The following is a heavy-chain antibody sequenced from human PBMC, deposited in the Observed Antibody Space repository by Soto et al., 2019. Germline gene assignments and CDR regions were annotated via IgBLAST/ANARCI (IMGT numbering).Heavy chain of an antibody. D-gene: IGHD3-16*01. CDR2: ISYDGSNK. J-gene: IGHJ5*02. Sequence: QVQLVESGGGVVQPGRSLRLSCAASGFTFSSYGMHWVRQAPGKGLEWVAVISYDGSNKYYADSVKGRFTISRDNSKNXXYLQMNRRRAEDTGVYSCAKGEGGPSGAQYNWFYPWGQGTLVTVSS. CDR1: GFTFSSYG. V-gene: IGHV3-30*18. CDR3: AKGEGGPSGAQYNWFYP.